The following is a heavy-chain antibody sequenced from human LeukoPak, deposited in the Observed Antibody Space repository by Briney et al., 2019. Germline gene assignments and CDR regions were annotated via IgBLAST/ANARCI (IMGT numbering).Heavy chain of an antibody. CDR3: AREHGDYSFAY. V-gene: IGHV3-33*01. J-gene: IGHJ4*02. D-gene: IGHD4-17*01. CDR2: IWFDGSNI. Sequence: GGSLRLSCVASGFTFSNYGMHWVRQAPGKGLEWVAIIWFDGSNIHYTDSVKGRFTISRDNSKNTLFLQMNSLRVDDTAVYYCAREHGDYSFAYWGQGTLVTVSS. CDR1: GFTFSNYG.